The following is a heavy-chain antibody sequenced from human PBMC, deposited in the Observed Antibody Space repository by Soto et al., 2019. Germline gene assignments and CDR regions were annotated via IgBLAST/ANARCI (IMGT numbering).Heavy chain of an antibody. CDR3: ARVGGYGMDV. Sequence: SETLSLTCAVSGYSISSGYYWGWIRQPPGKGLEWIGSIYHSGSTYNNPSLKSRVAISVDTSKNQFSLKLSSVTAADTAVYYCARVGGYGMDVWGQGTTVTVSS. D-gene: IGHD3-10*01. V-gene: IGHV4-38-2*01. CDR1: GYSISSGYY. J-gene: IGHJ6*02. CDR2: IYHSGST.